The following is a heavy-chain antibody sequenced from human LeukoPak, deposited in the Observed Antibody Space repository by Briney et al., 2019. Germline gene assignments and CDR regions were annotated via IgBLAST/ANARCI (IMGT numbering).Heavy chain of an antibody. CDR2: IYYSGST. CDR3: VRLPGIEVAVAAYTVDY. D-gene: IGHD2-15*01. Sequence: SETLSLTCTVSGGSISSSSYYWGCIRQPPGKGLEWIGSIYYSGSTYYNPSLKSRVTISVDTSKNQFSLKLISVTAADTAVYFSVRLPGIEVAVAAYTVDYWGQGTLVTVSS. J-gene: IGHJ4*02. V-gene: IGHV4-39*01. CDR1: GGSISSSSYY.